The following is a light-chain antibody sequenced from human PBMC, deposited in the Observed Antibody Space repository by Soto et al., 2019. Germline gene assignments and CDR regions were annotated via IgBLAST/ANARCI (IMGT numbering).Light chain of an antibody. J-gene: IGLJ2*01. V-gene: IGLV2-14*03. CDR2: DVT. CDR1: SSDVGGYNH. CDR3: NSCTSTNTLV. Sequence: QSALTQPASVSGSPGQSITISCTGTSSDVGGYNHVSWYQQHPDKAPKLMIYDVTDRPSGVSNRFSGSKSGNTASLAISGLQAEDEADYYCNSCTSTNTLVFGGGTKLTVL.